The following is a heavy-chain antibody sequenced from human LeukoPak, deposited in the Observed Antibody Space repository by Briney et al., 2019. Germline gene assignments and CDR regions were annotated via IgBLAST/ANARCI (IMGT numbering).Heavy chain of an antibody. J-gene: IGHJ4*02. CDR3: ARDPTQYTTAWYSDY. D-gene: IGHD2/OR15-2a*01. V-gene: IGHV3-33*01. CDR1: GFSFSAYG. CDR2: IWYDGSSQ. Sequence: GRPLRLSCTASGFSFSAYGMHWVRQAPGKGLEWVAVIWYDGSSQYYADSVKGRFTISRDNSKNTLFLQMNSLRAEDTAVYYCARDPTQYTTAWYSDYWGQGTLVTVSS.